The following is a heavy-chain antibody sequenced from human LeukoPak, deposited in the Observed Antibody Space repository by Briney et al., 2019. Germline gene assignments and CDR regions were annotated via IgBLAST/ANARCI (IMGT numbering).Heavy chain of an antibody. J-gene: IGHJ4*02. CDR3: ARDVIAVAGTRHAGPDY. CDR2: ISRSSSYI. Sequence: GGSLRLSCAASGFTFSSYSMNWVRQAPGKGLEWVSSISRSSSYIYYADSVRGRFTISRDNAKNSLYLQMNSLRAEDTAVYYCARDVIAVAGTRHAGPDYWGQGTLVTVSS. V-gene: IGHV3-21*01. CDR1: GFTFSSYS. D-gene: IGHD6-19*01.